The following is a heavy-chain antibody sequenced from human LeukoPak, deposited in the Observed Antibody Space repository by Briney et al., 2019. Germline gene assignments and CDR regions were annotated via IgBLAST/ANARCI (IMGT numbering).Heavy chain of an antibody. CDR1: GFTFSSFW. CDR2: INQDGSEK. CDR3: ARETYYYGSGSYYPY. Sequence: GGSLRLSCEVSGFTFSSFWMNWVRQAPGKGLEWVANINQDGSEKYYVDSVKGRFTISRDNAKNSLYLEMNSLRAEDTAVYYCARETYYYGSGSYYPYWGQGTLVTVSS. D-gene: IGHD3-10*01. J-gene: IGHJ4*02. V-gene: IGHV3-7*01.